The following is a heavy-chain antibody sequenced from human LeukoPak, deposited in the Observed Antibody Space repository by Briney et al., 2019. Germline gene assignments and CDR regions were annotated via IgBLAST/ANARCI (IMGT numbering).Heavy chain of an antibody. V-gene: IGHV3-21*01. D-gene: IGHD4-17*01. CDR2: ISSSSSYI. Sequence: PGGSLGLSCAASGFTFSSYSMNWVRQAPGKGLEWVSSISSSSSYIYYADSVKGRFTISRDNAKNSLYLQMNSLRAEDTAVYYCARDHDYGDYPDAFDIWGQGTMVTVSS. J-gene: IGHJ3*02. CDR3: ARDHDYGDYPDAFDI. CDR1: GFTFSSYS.